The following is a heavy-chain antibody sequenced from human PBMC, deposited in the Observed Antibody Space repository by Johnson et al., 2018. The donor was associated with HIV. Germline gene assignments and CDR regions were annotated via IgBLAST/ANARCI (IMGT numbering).Heavy chain of an antibody. Sequence: VQLVESGGGLVQPGGSLRLSCAASGFTVSSNYISWVRQAPGKGLEWVSVIYSGGSTYYADSVKGRFTISRDNSKNTLYLQMNSLRAEDTALYYCARDLRNSGWSNGFDVWGQGTMVTVSS. CDR1: GFTVSSNY. CDR3: ARDLRNSGWSNGFDV. D-gene: IGHD6-19*01. J-gene: IGHJ3*01. V-gene: IGHV3-66*01. CDR2: IYSGGST.